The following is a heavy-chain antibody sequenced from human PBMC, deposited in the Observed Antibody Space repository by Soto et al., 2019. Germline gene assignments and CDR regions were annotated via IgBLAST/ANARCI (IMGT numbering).Heavy chain of an antibody. CDR2: IIPIFGTA. Sequence: GASVKVSCRASGGTFSSYASSGVRQAPGRGLEWMGGIIPIFGTANYAQKFQGRVTITADESTSTAYMELSSLRSEDTAVYYCARNRIGRIKLYRSSVRLMPNYYSYGMEVWGQGTTVTVSS. CDR1: GGTFSSYA. J-gene: IGHJ6*02. V-gene: IGHV1-69*13. CDR3: ARNRIGRIKLYRSSVRLMPNYYSYGMEV. D-gene: IGHD6-13*01.